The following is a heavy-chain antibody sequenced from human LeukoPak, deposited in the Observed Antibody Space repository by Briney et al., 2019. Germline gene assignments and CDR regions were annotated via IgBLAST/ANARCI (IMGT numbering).Heavy chain of an antibody. Sequence: GGSLRLSCAASGFTFSSYEMNWVRQAPGKGLEWVSYISSSGSTIYYADSVKGRFTISRDNAKNSLYLQMNSLRAEDTAVYYCARDVGYHQTGGGAFDIWGQGTMVTVSS. CDR1: GFTFSSYE. CDR3: ARDVGYHQTGGGAFDI. CDR2: ISSSGSTI. J-gene: IGHJ3*02. V-gene: IGHV3-48*03. D-gene: IGHD1-26*01.